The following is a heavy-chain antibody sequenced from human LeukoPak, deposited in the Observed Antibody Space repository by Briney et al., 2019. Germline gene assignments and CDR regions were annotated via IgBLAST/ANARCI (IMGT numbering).Heavy chain of an antibody. D-gene: IGHD4-17*01. CDR1: GGSFSGYY. Sequence: SETLSLTCAVYGGSFSGYYWSWIRQPPGKGLEWIGEINHSGSTNYNPSLKSRVTISVDTSKNQFSLKLSSVTAADTAVYYCARDKTGDYGDLNWFDPWGQGILVTVSS. J-gene: IGHJ5*02. CDR2: INHSGST. CDR3: ARDKTGDYGDLNWFDP. V-gene: IGHV4-34*01.